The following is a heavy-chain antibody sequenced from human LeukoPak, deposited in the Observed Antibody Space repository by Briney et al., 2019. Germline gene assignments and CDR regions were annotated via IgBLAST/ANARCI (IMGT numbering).Heavy chain of an antibody. D-gene: IGHD5-18*01. CDR1: GYTFTGYY. V-gene: IGHV1-2*02. CDR2: INPNSGGT. Sequence: GASVKVSCKASGYTFTGYYMHWVRQAPGQGLEWMGWINPNSGGTNYAQKFQGRVTMTRDTSISTAYMELSRLRSDDTAVYYCARMGDTAMVDYYYYMDVWGKGTTVTVSS. CDR3: ARMGDTAMVDYYYYMDV. J-gene: IGHJ6*03.